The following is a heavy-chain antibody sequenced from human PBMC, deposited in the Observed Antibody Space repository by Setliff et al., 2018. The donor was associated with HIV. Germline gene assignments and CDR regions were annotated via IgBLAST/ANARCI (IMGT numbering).Heavy chain of an antibody. J-gene: IGHJ3*02. Sequence: GGSLRLSCVASGFTFSRYAMNWVRQAPGKGLEWVAFIWCDGSNENYADSVKGRFTISRDNAKNSLYLQMNSLRAEDTAVYYCARTYYYYASGYYKHFDIWGQGTMVTVSS. V-gene: IGHV3-33*01. CDR2: IWCDGSNE. CDR1: GFTFSRYA. CDR3: ARTYYYYASGYYKHFDI. D-gene: IGHD3-22*01.